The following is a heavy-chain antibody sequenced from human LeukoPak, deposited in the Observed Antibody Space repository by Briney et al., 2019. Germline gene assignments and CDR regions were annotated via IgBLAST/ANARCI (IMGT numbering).Heavy chain of an antibody. Sequence: SETLSLTCTVSGGSISSGDSYWSWIRQSPGKGLEWIGNIYYSGSTYYNPSLKSRVSISVDTSKNQFSLKLSSVTAADTAIYYCARGLPDAFDIWGQGTMVTVPS. CDR2: IYYSGST. V-gene: IGHV4-30-4*01. CDR1: GGSISSGDSY. J-gene: IGHJ3*02. CDR3: ARGLPDAFDI.